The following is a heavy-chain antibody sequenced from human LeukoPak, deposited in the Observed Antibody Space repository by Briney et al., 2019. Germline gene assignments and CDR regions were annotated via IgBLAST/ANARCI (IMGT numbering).Heavy chain of an antibody. D-gene: IGHD3-9*01. J-gene: IGHJ4*02. V-gene: IGHV3-7*01. CDR1: GFTFSSYW. CDR2: IKQDGSEK. Sequence: GGSLRLSCAASGFTFSSYWMSWVRQAPGKGLEWVANIKQDGSEKYYVDSVKGRFTISRDNAKNSLYLQMDSLRAEDTAVYYCARATYFDWPSPDYWGQGTLVTVPS. CDR3: ARATYFDWPSPDY.